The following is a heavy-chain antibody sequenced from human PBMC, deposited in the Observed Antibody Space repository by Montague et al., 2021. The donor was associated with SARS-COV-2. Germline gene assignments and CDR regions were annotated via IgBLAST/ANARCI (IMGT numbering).Heavy chain of an antibody. CDR3: ARDNYDSSGYSLYGMDV. J-gene: IGHJ6*02. CDR2: ISYDGSNK. Sequence: SLRLSCAASGFTFSSYAVHWVRQAPGKGLEWVAVISYDGSNKYYADSVKGRFTISRDNSKNTLYLQMNSLRAEDTAVYYCARDNYDSSGYSLYGMDVWGQGTTVTVSS. D-gene: IGHD3-22*01. V-gene: IGHV3-30-3*01. CDR1: GFTFSSYA.